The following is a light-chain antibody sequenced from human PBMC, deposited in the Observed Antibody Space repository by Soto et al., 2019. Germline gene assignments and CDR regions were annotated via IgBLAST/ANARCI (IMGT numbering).Light chain of an antibody. V-gene: IGLV1-47*01. CDR3: AAWDDSLSGLV. CDR1: SSNIGSNY. J-gene: IGLJ2*01. Sequence: QSVLTQPPSASGTHGQRVTISCSGSSSNIGSNYVYWYQQLPGTAPKLLIYRNNQRPSGVPDRFSGSKSGTSASLALSGLRSEDEADYYCAAWDDSLSGLVFGGGTKLTVL. CDR2: RNN.